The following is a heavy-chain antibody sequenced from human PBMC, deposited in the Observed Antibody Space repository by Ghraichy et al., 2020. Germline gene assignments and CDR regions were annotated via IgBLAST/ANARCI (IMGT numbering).Heavy chain of an antibody. J-gene: IGHJ5*02. CDR2: ITNVGVTM. Sequence: GESLNISCTASGFSFTSHSMNWVRQAPGKGPEWISYITNVGVTMYGDSVKGRFSISRDNAKNSLYLQMNSLRAEETAVYYCAREGYFGNYHFWFDLWGQGTLGHVSS. CDR3: AREGYFGNYHFWFDL. V-gene: IGHV3-48*01. D-gene: IGHD4-17*01. CDR1: GFSFTSHS.